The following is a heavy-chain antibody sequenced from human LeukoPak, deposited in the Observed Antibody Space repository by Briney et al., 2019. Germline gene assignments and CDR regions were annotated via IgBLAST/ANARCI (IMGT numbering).Heavy chain of an antibody. CDR2: ISYDGNSK. J-gene: IGHJ4*02. Sequence: QPGGSLRLSCAASGFTFSSYAMHWVRQAPGKGLEWVAVISYDGNSKYHADSVKGRFTISRDNSKNTLYLQMNSLRADDTAVYYCARDLSGHFSIDYWGQGTLVTVSS. CDR1: GFTFSSYA. V-gene: IGHV3-30-3*01. CDR3: ARDLSGHFSIDY. D-gene: IGHD3-3*01.